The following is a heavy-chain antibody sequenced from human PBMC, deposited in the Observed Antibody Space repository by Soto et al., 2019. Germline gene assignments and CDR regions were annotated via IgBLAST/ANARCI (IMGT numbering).Heavy chain of an antibody. Sequence: GASLRLSCAASGFTFSDHYIDWCRQAPGKGLEWVGRSRNKANSYSTEYAASVKGRFTISRDDSKKLLYLQMNSLRSEDTAVYYCARNSDGSGSYNYYMDVWGKGTSVTVSS. J-gene: IGHJ6*03. CDR2: SRNKANSYST. V-gene: IGHV3-72*01. CDR1: GFTFSDHY. CDR3: ARNSDGSGSYNYYMDV. D-gene: IGHD3-10*01.